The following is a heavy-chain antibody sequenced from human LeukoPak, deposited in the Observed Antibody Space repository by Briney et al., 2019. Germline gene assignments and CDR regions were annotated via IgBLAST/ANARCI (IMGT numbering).Heavy chain of an antibody. CDR1: GFTFSSYS. Sequence: GGSLRLSCAASGFTFSSYSMNWVRQATGKGLEWVSSISSSGSNIYYADSVKGRFTISRDNAKNSLYLQMNSLRAEDMAVYYCATNSTVTRVGFDYWGQGTLVTVSS. CDR3: ATNSTVTRVGFDY. D-gene: IGHD4-17*01. J-gene: IGHJ4*02. CDR2: ISSSGSNI. V-gene: IGHV3-21*01.